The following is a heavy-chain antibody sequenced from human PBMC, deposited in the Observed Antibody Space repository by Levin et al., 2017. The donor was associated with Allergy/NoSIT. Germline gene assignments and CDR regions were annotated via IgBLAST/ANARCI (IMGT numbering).Heavy chain of an antibody. D-gene: IGHD2-15*01. V-gene: IGHV4-59*01. J-gene: IGHJ3*02. CDR2: IYHSGST. CDR3: ASQVIGYCSGGSCPGAFDI. CDR1: GGSISSYY. Sequence: PSETLSLTCSVSGGSISSYYWTWIRQPPGKGLEWIGYIYHSGSTKYNPSLKSRVTMSLDTSKKQFSLKLSSVTAVDTAVYYCASQVIGYCSGGSCPGAFDIWGQGTMVTVSS.